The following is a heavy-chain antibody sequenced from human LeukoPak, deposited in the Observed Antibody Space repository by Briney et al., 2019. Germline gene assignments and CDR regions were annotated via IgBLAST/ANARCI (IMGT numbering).Heavy chain of an antibody. CDR2: IYYSGST. Sequence: PSETLSLTCTVSGGSISSYYWSWIRQPPGKGLEWIGYIYYSGSTNYNPSLKSRVTISVDTSKNQFSLKLSSVTAADTAVYYCARGRGYYDILTGYYSNWFDPWGQGTLVTVSS. J-gene: IGHJ5*02. D-gene: IGHD3-9*01. V-gene: IGHV4-59*01. CDR3: ARGRGYYDILTGYYSNWFDP. CDR1: GGSISSYY.